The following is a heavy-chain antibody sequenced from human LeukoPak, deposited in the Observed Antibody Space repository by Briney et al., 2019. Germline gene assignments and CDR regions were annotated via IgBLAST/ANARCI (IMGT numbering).Heavy chain of an antibody. J-gene: IGHJ2*01. Sequence: SETLSLTCTVSGGSISSNYWSWIRQPPGKGLKWIGYISYSGSTNYNPSLKSRVTVSIDTSKNQFSLKMNSVAAADTAVYYCTRDPGDTWYFDLWGRGTLVTVSS. CDR1: GGSISSNY. D-gene: IGHD7-27*01. CDR3: TRDPGDTWYFDL. V-gene: IGHV4-59*12. CDR2: ISYSGST.